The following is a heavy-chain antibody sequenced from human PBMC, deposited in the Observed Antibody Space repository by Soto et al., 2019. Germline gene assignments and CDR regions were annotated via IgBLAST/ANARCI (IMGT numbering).Heavy chain of an antibody. J-gene: IGHJ4*02. CDR1: GFTFSSYA. Sequence: QVQLVESGGGVVQPGRSLRLSCAASGFTFSSYAMHWVRQAPGKGLEWVAVISYDGSNKYYADSVKGRFTISRDNSKNTLYLQMNSLRAEDTAVYYCASGHIVVVTATEEVDYWGQGTLVTVSS. CDR3: ASGHIVVVTATEEVDY. D-gene: IGHD2-21*02. V-gene: IGHV3-30-3*01. CDR2: ISYDGSNK.